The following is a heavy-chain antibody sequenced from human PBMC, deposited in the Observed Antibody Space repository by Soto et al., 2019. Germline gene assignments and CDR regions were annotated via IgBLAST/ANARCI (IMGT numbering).Heavy chain of an antibody. V-gene: IGHV1-8*01. D-gene: IGHD4-4*01. CDR2: MNPNSGNT. CDR1: GYTFTSYD. J-gene: IGHJ6*03. CDR3: AREGSRNYAGKIPYYYYYYMDV. Sequence: GASVKVSCKASGYTFTSYDINWVRQATGQGLEWMGWMNPNSGNTGYAQKFQGRVTMTRNTSISTAYMELSSLRSEDTAVYYCAREGSRNYAGKIPYYYYYYMDVWGKGTTVTVSS.